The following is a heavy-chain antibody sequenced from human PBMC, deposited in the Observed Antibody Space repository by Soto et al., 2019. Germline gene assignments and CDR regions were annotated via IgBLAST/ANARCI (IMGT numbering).Heavy chain of an antibody. CDR2: ISAYNGNT. CDR1: GYTFTSYG. V-gene: IGHV1-18*04. J-gene: IGHJ4*02. D-gene: IGHD2-8*01. Sequence: ASVKVSCKASGYTFTSYGISWVRQAPGQGLEWMGWISAYNGNTNYARKLQGRVTMTIDTSTRTAYMELRSLRSDDTAVYYCARHKLRACTNGVFFHPVYWCQGTLDTVFS. CDR3: ARHKLRACTNGVFFHPVY.